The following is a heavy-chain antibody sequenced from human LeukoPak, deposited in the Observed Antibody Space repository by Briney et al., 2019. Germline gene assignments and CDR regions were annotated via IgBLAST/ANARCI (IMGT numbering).Heavy chain of an antibody. CDR1: GYSFTTYW. Sequence: GESLKISCEGFGYSFTTYWIGWVRQMPGKGLEWMGIIYPGDSDTRYSPSFQGQVTISADKSISTAYLQWSSLKASDTAMYYCARRGYCSGGGCFSHAFDIWGQGTMVTVSS. D-gene: IGHD2-15*01. CDR2: IYPGDSDT. CDR3: ARRGYCSGGGCFSHAFDI. V-gene: IGHV5-51*01. J-gene: IGHJ3*02.